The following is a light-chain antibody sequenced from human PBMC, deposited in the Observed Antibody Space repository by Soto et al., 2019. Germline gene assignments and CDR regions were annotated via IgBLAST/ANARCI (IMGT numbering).Light chain of an antibody. CDR2: DAS. CDR1: QSVRSF. J-gene: IGKJ3*01. V-gene: IGKV3-11*02. Sequence: EIVLTQSPATLSLSPGESATLSCRASQSVRSFLAWYQQKPGLPPRLLIYDASKRATGIPARFTGSGSGRDFTLTISSLEPEDFAVYYCQQRSRGPPEGTFGPGTKVDIK. CDR3: QQRSRGPPEGT.